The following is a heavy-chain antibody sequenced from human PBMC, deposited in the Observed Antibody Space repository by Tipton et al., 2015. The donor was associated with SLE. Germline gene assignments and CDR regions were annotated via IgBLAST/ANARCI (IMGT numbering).Heavy chain of an antibody. CDR2: IYTNGST. V-gene: IGHV4-61*02. CDR3: TRDGGVGATVW. J-gene: IGHJ4*02. CDR1: GGSISSGSSY. D-gene: IGHD1-26*01. Sequence: TLSLTCTVSGGSISSGSSYWSWIRQPAGKGLEWIGCIYTNGSTNYNPSLKSRVTMSVDTSKNQFSLKLSSVTAADTAVYYCTRDGGVGATVWWGQGTLVTVSS.